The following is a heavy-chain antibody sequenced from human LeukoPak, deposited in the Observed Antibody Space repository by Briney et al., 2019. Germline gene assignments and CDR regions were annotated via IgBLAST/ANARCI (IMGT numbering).Heavy chain of an antibody. J-gene: IGHJ3*02. Sequence: SETLSLTCTVSGGSISRGSYYWSWIRQPAGKGLEWIGRIYTSGSTNYNPSLKSRVTISVDTSKNQFSLKLSSVTAADTAVYYCARDTRFLEWLDAFDIWGQGTMVTVSS. CDR3: ARDTRFLEWLDAFDI. D-gene: IGHD3-3*01. V-gene: IGHV4-61*02. CDR2: IYTSGST. CDR1: GGSISRGSYY.